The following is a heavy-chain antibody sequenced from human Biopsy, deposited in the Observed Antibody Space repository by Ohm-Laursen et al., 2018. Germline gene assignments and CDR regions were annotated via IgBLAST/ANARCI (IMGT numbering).Heavy chain of an antibody. Sequence: GSLRLSCAASGFTFSSYAMNWVRQAPGKGLEWVSTINCGGGSKDYADSVKGRFTISRDNSKNTLYLQMNSLIAEDTAVYNCAKEEPSQGYDCWSGHYCYFDYWGQGTLVTVSS. CDR1: GFTFSSYA. CDR2: INCGGGSK. CDR3: AKEEPSQGYDCWSGHYCYFDY. D-gene: IGHD3-3*01. J-gene: IGHJ4*01. V-gene: IGHV3-23*01.